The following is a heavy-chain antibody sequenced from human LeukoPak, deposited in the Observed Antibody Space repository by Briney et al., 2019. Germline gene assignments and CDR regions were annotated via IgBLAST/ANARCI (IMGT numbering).Heavy chain of an antibody. Sequence: GGSLRLSCAASGFTLSGYWMHWVRQVPGKGLVWVSRIDSDGRNTYYADSVKGRFTISRDNAKNSLYLQMNSLRVEDTAFYYCVKDRYFYDSGSKANWGQGTLVTVSS. CDR2: IDSDGRNT. CDR3: VKDRYFYDSGSKAN. CDR1: GFTLSGYW. V-gene: IGHV3-74*01. D-gene: IGHD3-22*01. J-gene: IGHJ4*02.